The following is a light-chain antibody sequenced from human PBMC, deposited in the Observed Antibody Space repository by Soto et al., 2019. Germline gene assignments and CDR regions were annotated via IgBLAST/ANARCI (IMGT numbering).Light chain of an antibody. CDR2: AAS. V-gene: IGKV1-39*01. J-gene: IGKJ1*01. Sequence: DIQTTHSPPSLSASMGDRITITCRASQSINTYLNWYQQKPGNAPKLLIYAASSLQSGVPSRFSGNGSGTDFTLSISSLRPEDFATYYCQQSYRTPWTFGPGTK. CDR1: QSINTY. CDR3: QQSYRTPWT.